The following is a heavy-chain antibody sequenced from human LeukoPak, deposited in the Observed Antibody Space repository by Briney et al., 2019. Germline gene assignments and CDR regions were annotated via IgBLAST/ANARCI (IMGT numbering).Heavy chain of an antibody. V-gene: IGHV1-2*02. Sequence: ASVKVSCKASGYTFTGYYMHWVRQAPGQGVEWMGWINPKSGGTNYAQKFQGRVTMTRDTSISTAYMELSRLRSDDTAVYYCARVAITMVRGVISNWFDPWGQGTLVTVSS. CDR2: INPKSGGT. CDR3: ARVAITMVRGVISNWFDP. D-gene: IGHD3-10*01. CDR1: GYTFTGYY. J-gene: IGHJ5*02.